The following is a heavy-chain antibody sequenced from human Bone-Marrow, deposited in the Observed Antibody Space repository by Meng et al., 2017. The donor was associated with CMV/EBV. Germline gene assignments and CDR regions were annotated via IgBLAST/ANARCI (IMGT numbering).Heavy chain of an antibody. CDR2: IYYSGST. J-gene: IGHJ6*02. Sequence: SETLSLTCTVSGGSISSYYWSWIRQPPGKGLEWIGYIYYSGSTNYNPSLKSRVTISVDTSKNQFSLKLSSVTAADTAVYYCARERTGGYCSGGSCSRYYYYYYGMDVWGQGTTVTVSS. D-gene: IGHD2-15*01. V-gene: IGHV4-59*01. CDR1: GGSISSYY. CDR3: ARERTGGYCSGGSCSRYYYYYYGMDV.